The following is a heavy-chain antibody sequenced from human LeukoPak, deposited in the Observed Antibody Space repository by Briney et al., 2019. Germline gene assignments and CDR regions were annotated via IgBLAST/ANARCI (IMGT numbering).Heavy chain of an antibody. J-gene: IGHJ4*02. V-gene: IGHV1-24*01. D-gene: IGHD2-15*01. Sequence: ASVKVSCKVSGYTLTELSMHWVRQAPGKGLEWMGGFDPGDGETIYAQKFQGRVTMTEDTSTDTAYMELSSLRSEDTAVYYCATGVGFLGYFDYWGQGTLVTVSS. CDR2: FDPGDGET. CDR3: ATGVGFLGYFDY. CDR1: GYTLTELS.